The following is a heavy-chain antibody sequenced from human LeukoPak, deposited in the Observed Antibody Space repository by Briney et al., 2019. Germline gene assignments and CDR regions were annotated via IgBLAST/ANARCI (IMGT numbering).Heavy chain of an antibody. V-gene: IGHV4-30-2*01. D-gene: IGHD3-10*01. CDR2: IYHSGST. Sequence: SETLSLTCAVSGGSISSGGYSWSWIRQPPGKGLEWIGYIYHSGSTYYNPSLKSRVTISVDRSKNQFSLKLSSVTAADTAVYYCARAAVYYYGSGSYRYETHNWFDPWGQGTLVTVSS. CDR1: GGSISSGGYS. J-gene: IGHJ5*02. CDR3: ARAAVYYYGSGSYRYETHNWFDP.